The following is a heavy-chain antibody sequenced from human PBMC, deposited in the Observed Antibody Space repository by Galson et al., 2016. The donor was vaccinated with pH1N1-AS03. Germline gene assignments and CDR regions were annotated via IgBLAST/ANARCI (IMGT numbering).Heavy chain of an antibody. Sequence: ETLSLTCTVSGGSVNGYYWTWIRQPPGKGLEWIGQIFYIGDTLYTPSLRGRVTMSVDTSKNQLSLRLSSLTAADTAVYYCGRHLRSSYSMDVGGQGTTVTFSS. CDR2: IFYIGDT. J-gene: IGHJ6*02. V-gene: IGHV4-59*08. CDR3: GRHLRSSYSMDV. D-gene: IGHD2-15*01. CDR1: GGSVNGYY.